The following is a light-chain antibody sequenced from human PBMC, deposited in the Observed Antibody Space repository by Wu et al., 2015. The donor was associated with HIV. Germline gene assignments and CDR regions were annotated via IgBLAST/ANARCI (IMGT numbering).Light chain of an antibody. V-gene: IGKV3-20*01. Sequence: EIVMTQSPATLSMSPGERATLSCRASQAISNNLAWYQHKPGQAPRLLIYGVSSRATGIPDRFSGSGSGTDFTLTISRLEPEDFAVYYCQQYGNSPLTFGQGTKVEIK. CDR1: QAISNN. CDR2: GVS. J-gene: IGKJ1*01. CDR3: QQYGNSPLT.